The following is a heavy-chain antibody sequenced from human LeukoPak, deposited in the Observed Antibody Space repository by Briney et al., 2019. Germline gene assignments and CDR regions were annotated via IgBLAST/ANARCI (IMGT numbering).Heavy chain of an antibody. J-gene: IGHJ4*02. V-gene: IGHV3-73*01. D-gene: IGHD2/OR15-2a*01. Sequence: GGSLRLSCAASGFTFSGSAMHWVRQASGKGLEWVGRIRSKANSYATAYAASVKGRFTISRENSKNTLYLQMNSLRAEDTAVYYCAKDSAKKYDDYWGQGTLVTVSS. CDR3: AKDSAKKYDDY. CDR1: GFTFSGSA. CDR2: IRSKANSYAT.